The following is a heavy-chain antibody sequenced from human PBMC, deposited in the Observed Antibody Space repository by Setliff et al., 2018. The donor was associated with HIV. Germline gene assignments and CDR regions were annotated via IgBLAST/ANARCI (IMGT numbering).Heavy chain of an antibody. Sequence: ASVKVSCKASGYTFTSYAIHWVRQAPGQSLEWMGWINAGYGNTKYSQKFQGRVTMTEDTSIDTAYMELSSLRSEDTAVYYCTRSRRRLDAFDIWGQGTMVTVSS. J-gene: IGHJ3*02. CDR2: INAGYGNT. CDR1: GYTFTSYA. V-gene: IGHV1-3*01. D-gene: IGHD6-25*01. CDR3: TRSRRRLDAFDI.